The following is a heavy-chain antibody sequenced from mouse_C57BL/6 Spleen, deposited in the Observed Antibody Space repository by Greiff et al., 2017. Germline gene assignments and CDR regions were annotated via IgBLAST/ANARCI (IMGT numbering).Heavy chain of an antibody. CDR1: GYTFTDYY. CDR3: ARESYYGSSSWFAY. V-gene: IGHV1-76*01. Sequence: QVQLKQSGAELVRPGASVKLSCKASGYTFTDYYINWVKQRPGQGLEWIARIYPGSGNTYYNEKFKGKATLTAEKSSSTAYMQLSSLTSEDSAVYFCARESYYGSSSWFAYWGQGTLVTVSA. D-gene: IGHD1-1*01. J-gene: IGHJ3*01. CDR2: IYPGSGNT.